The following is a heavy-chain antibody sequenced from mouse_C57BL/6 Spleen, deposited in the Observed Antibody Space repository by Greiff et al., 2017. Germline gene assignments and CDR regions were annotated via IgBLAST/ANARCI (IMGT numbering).Heavy chain of an antibody. J-gene: IGHJ4*01. CDR2: IYPGNSDT. CDR3: TRGGFTTVVARAYAMDY. V-gene: IGHV1-5*01. CDR1: GYTFTSYW. D-gene: IGHD1-1*01. Sequence: VQLQQSGTVLARPGASVKMSCKTSGYTFTSYWMHWVKQRPGQGLEWIGAIYPGNSDTSYNQKFKGKAKLTAVTSASTAYMELSSLTNEDSAVYYCTRGGFTTVVARAYAMDYWGQGTSVTVSS.